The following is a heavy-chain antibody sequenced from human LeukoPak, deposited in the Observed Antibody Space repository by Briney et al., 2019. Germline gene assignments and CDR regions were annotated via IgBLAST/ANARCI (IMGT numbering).Heavy chain of an antibody. V-gene: IGHV3-73*01. CDR2: IRSKANSYAT. D-gene: IGHD5-18*01. CDR3: TRGYSYGNEDDY. Sequence: PGGSLKLSCAASGFTFSGSAMPWVRQASGKGLEWVGRIRSKANSYATAYAASVKGRFTISRDDSKNTAYLQMNSLKTEDTAVYYCTRGYSYGNEDDYWGQGTLVTVSS. J-gene: IGHJ4*02. CDR1: GFTFSGSA.